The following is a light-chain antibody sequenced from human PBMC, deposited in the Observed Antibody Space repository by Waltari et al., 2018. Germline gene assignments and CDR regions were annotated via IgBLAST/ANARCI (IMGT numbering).Light chain of an antibody. CDR2: DAS. J-gene: IGKJ4*01. Sequence: DIQLTQSPSTLSASVGDRVTITCRASQDINNWLAWYQQKPGKAPKILIYDASSLETGVPSKFSGSGSGTEFTLTISSLQSEDFAVYYCQQYNNWPLTFGGGTKVEIK. CDR3: QQYNNWPLT. V-gene: IGKV1-5*01. CDR1: QDINNW.